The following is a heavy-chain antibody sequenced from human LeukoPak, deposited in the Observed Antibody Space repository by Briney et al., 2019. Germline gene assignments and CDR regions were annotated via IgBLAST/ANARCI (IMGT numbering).Heavy chain of an antibody. D-gene: IGHD3-22*01. CDR3: ARAAITMSAMALGAFDI. J-gene: IGHJ3*02. V-gene: IGHV3-7*03. Sequence: GGSLRLSCAASGFTFSSYWMSWVRQAPGKGLEWVANIKQDGSEKYYVDSVKGRFTISRDNAKNSLHLQMNSLRSEDTAVYYCARAAITMSAMALGAFDIWGQGTMVTVSS. CDR1: GFTFSSYW. CDR2: IKQDGSEK.